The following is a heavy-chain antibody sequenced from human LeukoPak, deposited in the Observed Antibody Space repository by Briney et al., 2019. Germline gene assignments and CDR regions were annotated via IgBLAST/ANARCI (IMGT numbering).Heavy chain of an antibody. CDR3: AKAVYYDSSGYYTYYYFDY. V-gene: IGHV3-23*01. CDR1: GFTFSSYA. CDR2: ISGSGGST. Sequence: GGSLRLSCAASGFTFSSYAMSWVRQAPGKGLEWVSAISGSGGSTYYADSVKGRFTISRDNSKNTLYLQMNSLRAEDTAVYYCAKAVYYDSSGYYTYYYFDYWGQGTLVTVSS. D-gene: IGHD3-22*01. J-gene: IGHJ4*02.